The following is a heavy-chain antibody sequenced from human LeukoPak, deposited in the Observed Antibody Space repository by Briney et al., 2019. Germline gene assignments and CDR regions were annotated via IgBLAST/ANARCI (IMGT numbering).Heavy chain of an antibody. D-gene: IGHD5-24*01. CDR3: AREREMATISPLVY. J-gene: IGHJ4*02. CDR1: GGTFSSYA. Sequence: SAKVSCKASGGTFSSYAISWVRQAPGQGLEWMGRIIPIFGIANYAQKFQGRVTITADKSTSTAYMELSSLRSEDTAVYYCAREREMATISPLVYWGQGTLVTVSS. CDR2: IIPIFGIA. V-gene: IGHV1-69*04.